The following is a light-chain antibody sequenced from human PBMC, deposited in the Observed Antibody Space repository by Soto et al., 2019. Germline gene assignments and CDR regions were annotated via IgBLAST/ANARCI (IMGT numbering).Light chain of an antibody. J-gene: IGKJ5*01. CDR3: QQYGSSSPIT. CDR2: GAS. V-gene: IGKV3-20*01. CDR1: QSVSSSY. Sequence: EIVLTQSPGTLSLSPGERATLSCRASQSVSSSYLAWYQQKPGQAPRLLIYGASSRATGIPDRFSGSVSETDFTLTISRLEPEDFAVYYCQQYGSSSPITCGQGTRLEIK.